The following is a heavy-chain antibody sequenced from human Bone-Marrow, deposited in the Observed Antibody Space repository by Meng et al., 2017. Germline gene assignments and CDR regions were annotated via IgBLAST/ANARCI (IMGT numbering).Heavy chain of an antibody. Sequence: QAQGVDLGAEEKKPGASVKVSCKPYGYNVPVSRLRWVRRAPGQGLEWMGRIDPKGGDTHYAQRFQGRVTMTGDTSISTAYMELSGLRSDDTAMYYCARDEDISAAGKLFGDYWGQGTLVTVSS. D-gene: IGHD6-13*01. CDR3: ARDEDISAAGKLFGDY. V-gene: IGHV1-2*06. CDR2: IDPKGGDT. CDR1: GYNVPVSR. J-gene: IGHJ4*02.